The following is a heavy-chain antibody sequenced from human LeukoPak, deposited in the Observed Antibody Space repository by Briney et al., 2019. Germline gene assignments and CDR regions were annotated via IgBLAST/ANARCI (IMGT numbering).Heavy chain of an antibody. CDR2: INSDGIST. J-gene: IGHJ2*01. CDR1: GFAFSNYW. D-gene: IGHD6-13*01. CDR3: ARGDTSTWYWYFDL. Sequence: GGSLRLSCAASGFAFSNYWMHWVRQAPGKGLVWVSRINSDGISTTYADSLKGRFTISRDNAKNTLYLQMNSLRAEDTAVYYCARGDTSTWYWYFDLWGRGPLVTVSS. V-gene: IGHV3-74*01.